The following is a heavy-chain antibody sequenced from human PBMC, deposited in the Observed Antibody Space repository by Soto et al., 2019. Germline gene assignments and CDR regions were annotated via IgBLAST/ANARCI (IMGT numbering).Heavy chain of an antibody. Sequence: ASVKVSCKASGYTFTSYAMHWVRQAPGQRLEWMGWINAGNGNTKYSQKFQGRVTMTRNTSISTAYMELSSLRSEDTAVYYCAREVGYYYGMDVWGQGTTVTVSS. J-gene: IGHJ6*02. CDR2: INAGNGNT. CDR1: GYTFTSYA. D-gene: IGHD2-2*01. CDR3: AREVGYYYGMDV. V-gene: IGHV1-3*01.